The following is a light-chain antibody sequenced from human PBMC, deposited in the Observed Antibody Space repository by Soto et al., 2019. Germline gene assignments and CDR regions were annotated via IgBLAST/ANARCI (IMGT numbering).Light chain of an antibody. J-gene: IGKJ1*01. CDR1: QSVSSNY. V-gene: IGKV3-20*01. Sequence: EIVLTQSPGTLSLSPGERATLSCRASQSVSSNYLAWYQQKPGQAPRLLIYGASSRATGIPDRFSGSGSGTDSTLTISRLEPEDFAVYYCQPYDSSRTFGQGTKVEIK. CDR2: GAS. CDR3: QPYDSSRT.